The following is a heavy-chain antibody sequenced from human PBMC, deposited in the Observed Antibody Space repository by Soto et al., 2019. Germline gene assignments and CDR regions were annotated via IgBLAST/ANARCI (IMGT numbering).Heavy chain of an antibody. J-gene: IGHJ4*02. CDR2: IRGSGGST. D-gene: IGHD6-19*01. Sequence: EVQLLESGGGLVQPGGSLRLSCAASGFTFSSYAMSWVRQAPGKGLEWVSAIRGSGGSTYYADSVKGRFTISRDNSKNTLYLQMNSLRAEDTAVYYCAKNPYSSGWYGDYWGQGTLVTVSS. CDR1: GFTFSSYA. V-gene: IGHV3-23*01. CDR3: AKNPYSSGWYGDY.